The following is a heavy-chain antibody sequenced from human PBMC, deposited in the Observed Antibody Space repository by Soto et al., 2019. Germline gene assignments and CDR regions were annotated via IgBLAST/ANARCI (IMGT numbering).Heavy chain of an antibody. CDR1: GFIFSNNG. D-gene: IGHD2-21*02. Sequence: GGSLRLSCAGSGFIFSNNGMHWVRQAPGKGLEWVAFISYDGGETFYADSVKGRFTISRDNSKSTLFLHMNSLKKEDTAVYYCAITSVTDASFDYWGQGTLVTVAS. CDR2: ISYDGGET. V-gene: IGHV3-30*03. J-gene: IGHJ4*02. CDR3: AITSVTDASFDY.